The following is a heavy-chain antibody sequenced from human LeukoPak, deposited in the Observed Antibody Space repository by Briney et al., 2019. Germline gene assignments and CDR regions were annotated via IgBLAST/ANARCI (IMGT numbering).Heavy chain of an antibody. CDR1: GFTFSSYG. V-gene: IGHV3-30*18. Sequence: GGSLRLSCAASGFTFSSYGMHWVRQAPGKGLEWVAVISYDGSNKYYADSVKGRFTISRDNSKNTLYLQMNSLRAEDTAVYYCAKSLNDSSGPGHAFDIWGQGTMVTVS. J-gene: IGHJ3*02. CDR3: AKSLNDSSGPGHAFDI. CDR2: ISYDGSNK. D-gene: IGHD3-22*01.